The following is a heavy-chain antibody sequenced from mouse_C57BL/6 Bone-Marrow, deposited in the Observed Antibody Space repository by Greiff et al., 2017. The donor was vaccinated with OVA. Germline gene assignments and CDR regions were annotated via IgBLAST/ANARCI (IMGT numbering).Heavy chain of an antibody. CDR3: SRLGDPYYAMDY. J-gene: IGHJ4*01. V-gene: IGHV1-54*01. CDR2: INPGSGGT. Sequence: QVQLQQSGAGLVRPGTSVKVSCKASGYAFTSYLIEWVKQRPGQGLEWIGEINPGSGGTNYNEKVKGKATLTADKSTSTAYMQLSSLTSEDSAVYFCSRLGDPYYAMDYWGQGPSVTVSS. CDR1: GYAFTSYL. D-gene: IGHD2-13*01.